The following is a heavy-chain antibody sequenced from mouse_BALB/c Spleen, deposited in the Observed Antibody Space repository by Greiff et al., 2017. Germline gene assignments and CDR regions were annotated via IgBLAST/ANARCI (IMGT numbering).Heavy chain of an antibody. Sequence: EVQRVESGGALVRPGGSLKLSCAASGFTFGSYGWSWVRQTPDKRLEWVATISSGGSYTYYPDSVKGRFTISRDNAKNTLYLQMSSLKSEDTAMYYCARQGYFDYWGQGTTLTVSS. CDR3: ARQGYFDY. V-gene: IGHV5-6*01. J-gene: IGHJ2*01. CDR2: ISSGGSYT. CDR1: GFTFGSYG.